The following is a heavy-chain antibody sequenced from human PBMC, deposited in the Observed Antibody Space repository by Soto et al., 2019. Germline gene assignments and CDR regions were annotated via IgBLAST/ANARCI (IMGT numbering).Heavy chain of an antibody. CDR3: ARGPSGDKVDY. CDR2: IYNSGST. J-gene: IGHJ4*02. D-gene: IGHD1-26*01. Sequence: QVQLQESGPGVVEPSQTLSLTCTVSGGSINNNGYFWSWIRQPPGSGLEWIGHIYNSGSTYSNPSRKSRLTISVDTSKNQFSLKLSSVTAADTAVYYCARGPSGDKVDYWGQGTLVTVSS. V-gene: IGHV4-30-4*01. CDR1: GGSINNNGYF.